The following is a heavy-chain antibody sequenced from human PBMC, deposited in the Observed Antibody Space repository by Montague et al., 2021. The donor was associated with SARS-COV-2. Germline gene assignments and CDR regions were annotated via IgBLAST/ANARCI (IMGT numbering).Heavy chain of an antibody. CDR3: TQERGPGRTTWHYFDY. CDR1: GDSVSSHIAA. Sequence: CAISGDSVSSHIAAWNWIRQSPSRGLEWLGRTYYRSKWYNDYAVSVRSRITISPDTSKNQFSLQLNSVTPEDTAVYYCTQERGPGRTTWHYFDYWGQGPWSPSPQ. J-gene: IGHJ4*02. CDR2: TYYRSKWYN. D-gene: IGHD1-14*01. V-gene: IGHV6-1*01.